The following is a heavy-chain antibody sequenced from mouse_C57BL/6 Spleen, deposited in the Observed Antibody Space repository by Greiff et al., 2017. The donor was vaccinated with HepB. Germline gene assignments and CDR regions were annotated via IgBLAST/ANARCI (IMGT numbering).Heavy chain of an antibody. CDR1: GYSITSGYD. D-gene: IGHD2-3*01. CDR3: ARGNYDGYYGYFDY. J-gene: IGHJ2*01. V-gene: IGHV3-1*01. CDR2: ISYSGST. Sequence: EVKLVESGPGMVKPSQSLSLTCTVTGYSITSGYDWHWIRHFPGNKLEWMGYISYSGSTNYNPSLKSRISITHDTSKNHFFLKLNSVTTEDTATYYCARGNYDGYYGYFDYWGQGTTLTVSS.